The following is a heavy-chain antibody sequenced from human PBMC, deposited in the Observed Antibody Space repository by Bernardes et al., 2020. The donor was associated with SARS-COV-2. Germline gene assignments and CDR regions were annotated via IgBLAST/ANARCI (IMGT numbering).Heavy chain of an antibody. CDR1: GYSFTSRW. CDR3: ARRSGGSWTTNVDI. CDR2: IDPSDSYT. Sequence: GESLKISCKGSGYSFTSRWITWVRQMPGKGLEWMGRIDPSDSYTNYSPSFQGHVSFSVDKSISTAYLQWSSLKASDTAIYYCARRSGGSWTTNVDIWGQGTMVTVSS. V-gene: IGHV5-10-1*01. J-gene: IGHJ3*02. D-gene: IGHD2-15*01.